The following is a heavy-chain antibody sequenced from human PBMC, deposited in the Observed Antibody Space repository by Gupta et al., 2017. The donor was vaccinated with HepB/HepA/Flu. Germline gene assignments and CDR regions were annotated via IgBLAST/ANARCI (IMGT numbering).Heavy chain of an antibody. CDR1: GFTFSSYE. V-gene: IGHV3-48*03. D-gene: IGHD3-3*01. J-gene: IGHJ4*02. Sequence: EVQLVESGGGLVQPGGTLRLSCAASGFTFSSYEMTWVRQAPGKGLEWVSYINSGGSIKYYADSVKGRFTMSRDNAKNSLDLQMNSLRAEDTAVYYCARGGALRFPYYIDSWGQGTLVTVSS. CDR2: INSGGSIK. CDR3: ARGGALRFPYYIDS.